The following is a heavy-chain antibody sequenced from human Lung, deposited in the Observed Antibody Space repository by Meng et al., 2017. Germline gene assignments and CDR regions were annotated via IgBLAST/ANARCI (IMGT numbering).Heavy chain of an antibody. D-gene: IGHD6-25*01. J-gene: IGHJ4*02. V-gene: IGHV1-2*06. Sequence: VPRVQSGAEVKRPGASVKVSCKPSGYNFPDYYIHWVRRAPGQGIEWMGRINPKSGDTHYAQKFQARVTMTGDTSISTAYMELSGLRSDDTAMYYCARDEDISAAGKLFGDYWGQGTLVTVSS. CDR1: GYNFPDYY. CDR2: INPKSGDT. CDR3: ARDEDISAAGKLFGDY.